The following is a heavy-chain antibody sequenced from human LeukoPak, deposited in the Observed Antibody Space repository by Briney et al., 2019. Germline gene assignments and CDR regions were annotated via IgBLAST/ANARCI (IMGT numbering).Heavy chain of an antibody. V-gene: IGHV3-74*01. CDR2: ISSDGSRT. D-gene: IGHD2-15*01. CDR1: GFTFSSYW. CDR3: VRESYCSGGSCYSGRAFDI. J-gene: IGHJ3*02. Sequence: PGGSLRLSCAASGFTFSSYWMHWVRHAPGKGLVWVSRISSDGSRTTYADSVKGRFTISRDNAKNTLYLQMNSLRAEDTAVFYCVRESYCSGGSCYSGRAFDIWGQGTMVTVSS.